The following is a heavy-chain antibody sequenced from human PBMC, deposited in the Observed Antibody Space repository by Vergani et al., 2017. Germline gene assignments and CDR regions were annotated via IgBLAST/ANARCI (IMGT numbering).Heavy chain of an antibody. J-gene: IGHJ6*03. CDR2: IYHSGST. V-gene: IGHV4-4*02. Sequence: QVQLQESGPGLVKPSGTLSLTCAVSGGSISSSNWWSWVRQPPGKGLEWIGEIYHSGSTNYNPSLKSRVTISVDKSENQFSLKLSSVTAADTAVYYCARFGRITIFGVVPGDYYYYYYMDVWGKGTTVTVSS. CDR1: GGSISSSNW. CDR3: ARFGRITIFGVVPGDYYYYYYMDV. D-gene: IGHD3-3*01.